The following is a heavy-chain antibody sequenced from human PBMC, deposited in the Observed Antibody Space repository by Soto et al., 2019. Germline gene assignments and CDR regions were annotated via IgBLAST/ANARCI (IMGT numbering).Heavy chain of an antibody. Sequence: EVQLVQSGGGSVQPGGSLRLSCAASGFTFTNYWMHWVRQVPGKGLVWVSRIDGVGAGTSYSDSVRGRFTISRDNAENNLYLKMNSRRAEDTAVYYCTRVVEYGGEGSLVTVSS. CDR1: GFTFTNYW. V-gene: IGHV3-74*01. CDR3: TRVVEY. J-gene: IGHJ4*02. CDR2: IDGVGAGT.